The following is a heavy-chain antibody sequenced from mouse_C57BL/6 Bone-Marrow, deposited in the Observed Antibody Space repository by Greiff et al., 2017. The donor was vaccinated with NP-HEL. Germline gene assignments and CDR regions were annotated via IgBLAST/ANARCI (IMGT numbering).Heavy chain of an antibody. CDR3: ARSSDPVDSTGYWFAY. J-gene: IGHJ3*01. Sequence: QVQLQQSGAELVRPGASVKLSCKASGYTFTDYYINWVKQRPGQGLEWIAMIYPGSGNTYYNEKFKGKATLTAEKASSTAYMQLSSLTSEDSAVYFGARSSDPVDSTGYWFAYWGQGTLVTVSA. D-gene: IGHD3-2*02. CDR1: GYTFTDYY. V-gene: IGHV1-76*01. CDR2: IYPGSGNT.